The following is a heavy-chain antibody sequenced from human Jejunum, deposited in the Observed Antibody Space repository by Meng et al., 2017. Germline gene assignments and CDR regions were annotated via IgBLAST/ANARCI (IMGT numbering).Heavy chain of an antibody. CDR2: ISWNSGTI. CDR3: VKTSCSGPSCWLAWFDP. D-gene: IGHD2-2*01. V-gene: IGHV3-9*01. J-gene: IGHJ5*02. Sequence: SLKISCAASGPTFDDYAMHWVRQAPGKGLEWVSTISWNSGTIVYADSVKGRFTLSRDNAKNSLSLQMNSLRGEDTALYYCVKTSCSGPSCWLAWFDPWGRGTLVTVSS. CDR1: GPTFDDYA.